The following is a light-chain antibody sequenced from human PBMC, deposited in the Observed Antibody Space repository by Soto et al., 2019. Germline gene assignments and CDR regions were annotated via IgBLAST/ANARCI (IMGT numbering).Light chain of an antibody. Sequence: DIVMTQSPDSLAVSLGERATINCKSSQSVLYSSNNQNYLAWYQQKSGQPPKLLIYWASTRESGVPDRFSGSGSGTDFTLTISSLQAEDVAVYYCQQYYSAPWMFGQGTKVDIK. CDR1: QSVLYSSNNQNY. CDR2: WAS. V-gene: IGKV4-1*01. CDR3: QQYYSAPWM. J-gene: IGKJ1*01.